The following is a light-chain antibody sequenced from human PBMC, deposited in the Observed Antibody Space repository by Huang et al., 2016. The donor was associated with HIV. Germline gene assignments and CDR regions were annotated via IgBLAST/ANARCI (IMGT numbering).Light chain of an antibody. CDR2: GAS. CDR1: QNVNTD. CDR3: QQYNNWPPLT. V-gene: IGKV3-15*01. Sequence: EVVITQSPAILSVSPGERATLSCRASQNVNTDLAWYKHNPGQAPRLLIYGASTRATGIPARFSGNGSETEFTFTISSLQSEDFAIYYCQQYNNWPPLTFGGGTKVEIK. J-gene: IGKJ4*01.